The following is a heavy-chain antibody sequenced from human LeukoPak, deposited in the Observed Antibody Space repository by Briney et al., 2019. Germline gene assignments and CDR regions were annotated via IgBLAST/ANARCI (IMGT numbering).Heavy chain of an antibody. Sequence: ASVKVSCKASGYTFTGYYMHWVRQAPGQGLEWMGWINPNSGGTNYAQKFQGRVTMTRDTSISTAYMEQSRLRSDDTAVYYCARGEMWGYYFDYWGQGTLVTVSS. CDR1: GYTFTGYY. V-gene: IGHV1-2*02. D-gene: IGHD5-24*01. J-gene: IGHJ4*02. CDR3: ARGEMWGYYFDY. CDR2: INPNSGGT.